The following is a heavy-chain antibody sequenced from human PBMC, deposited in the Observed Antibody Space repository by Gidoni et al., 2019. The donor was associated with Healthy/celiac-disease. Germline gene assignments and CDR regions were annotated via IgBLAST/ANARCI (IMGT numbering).Heavy chain of an antibody. Sequence: ELQLVESGGGLVQPGGSLRLSCAASGFTFSSSSMNWVRQAPGKGLEWVSYISSSSSTIYYADSVKGRFTISRDNAKNSLYLQMNSLRDEDTAVYYCASVYYYDSSGYYSYAFDIWGQGTMVTVSS. CDR1: GFTFSSSS. CDR2: ISSSSSTI. V-gene: IGHV3-48*02. D-gene: IGHD3-22*01. J-gene: IGHJ3*02. CDR3: ASVYYYDSSGYYSYAFDI.